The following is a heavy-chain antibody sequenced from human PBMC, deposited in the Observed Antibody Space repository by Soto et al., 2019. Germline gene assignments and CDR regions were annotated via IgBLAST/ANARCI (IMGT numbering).Heavy chain of an antibody. Sequence: GGSLRLSCAASGFTFSSYAMHWVRQAPGKGLEWVAVISYDGSNKYYADSVKGRFTISRDNSKNTLYLQMNSLRAEDTAVYYCASSKGGGYQDYWGQGTLVTVSS. V-gene: IGHV3-30-3*01. J-gene: IGHJ4*02. CDR2: ISYDGSNK. D-gene: IGHD3-16*02. CDR1: GFTFSSYA. CDR3: ASSKGGGYQDY.